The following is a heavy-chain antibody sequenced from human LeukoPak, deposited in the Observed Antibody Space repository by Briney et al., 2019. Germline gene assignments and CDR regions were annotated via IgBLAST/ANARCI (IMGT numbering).Heavy chain of an antibody. CDR2: INPNSGGT. J-gene: IGHJ5*02. CDR3: ARDPTGVRNWFDP. V-gene: IGHV1-2*02. Sequence: ASVKVSCKASGYTFTGYYMHWVRQAPGQGLEWMGWINPNSGGTNYAQKFQGRVTMTRDTSISTAYMELSRLRSDDTAVYYCARDPTGVRNWFDPWGQGTLVTVSS. D-gene: IGHD7-27*01. CDR1: GYTFTGYY.